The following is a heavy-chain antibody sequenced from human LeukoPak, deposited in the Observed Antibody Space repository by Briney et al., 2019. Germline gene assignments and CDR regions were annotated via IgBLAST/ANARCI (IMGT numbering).Heavy chain of an antibody. D-gene: IGHD6-13*01. CDR1: GFTFDDYG. CDR3: AKRGVGIAAAIDY. CDR2: INWNGGST. Sequence: PGGSLRLSCAASGFTFDDYGMSWVRQAPGKGLEWVSGINWNGGSTGYADSVKGRFTISRDNSKNTLYLQMNSLRAEDTAVYYCAKRGVGIAAAIDYWGQGTLVTVSS. V-gene: IGHV3-20*04. J-gene: IGHJ4*02.